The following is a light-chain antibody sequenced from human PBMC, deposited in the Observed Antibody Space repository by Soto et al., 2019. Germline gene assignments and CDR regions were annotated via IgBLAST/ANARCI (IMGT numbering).Light chain of an antibody. CDR2: GAS. CDR1: QSVSSN. V-gene: IGKV3-15*01. Sequence: EIVMTQSPATLSVSPGERATLSCRASQSVSSNLVWYQQKPGQAPRLLIYGASTRATGIPARVSGSGSWTEVTLTISSLQSEDFAVYYCQQHNNWPTFGPGTKVDIK. CDR3: QQHNNWPT. J-gene: IGKJ3*01.